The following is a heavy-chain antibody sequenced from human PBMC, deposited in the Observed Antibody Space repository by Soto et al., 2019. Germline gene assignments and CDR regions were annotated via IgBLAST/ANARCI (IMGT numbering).Heavy chain of an antibody. CDR1: GGSISSSSYY. D-gene: IGHD5-18*01. V-gene: IGHV4-39*01. J-gene: IGHJ4*02. CDR2: IYYSGST. Sequence: SETLSLTCTVSGGSISSSSYYWGWIRQPPGKGVEWIGSIYYSGSTYYNPSLKSRVTLSVDTSKNQFSLKLSPVTAADTAVYYCARLSEAMVMFGWYYFDYWGQGTLVTVSS. CDR3: ARLSEAMVMFGWYYFDY.